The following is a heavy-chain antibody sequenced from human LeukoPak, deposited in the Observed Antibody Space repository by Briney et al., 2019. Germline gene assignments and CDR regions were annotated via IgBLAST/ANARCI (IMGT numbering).Heavy chain of an antibody. CDR1: GYTFTSYG. CDR3: AREYTYYYDSSGYYYLDY. CDR2: ISAYNGNT. Sequence: ASVKVSCKASGYTFTSYGISWVRQAPGQGLEWMGWISAYNGNTNYAQKLQGRVTMTTDTSTSTAYMELRSLRSDDTAVYYCAREYTYYYDSSGYYYLDYWGQGTLVTVSS. V-gene: IGHV1-18*01. D-gene: IGHD3-22*01. J-gene: IGHJ4*02.